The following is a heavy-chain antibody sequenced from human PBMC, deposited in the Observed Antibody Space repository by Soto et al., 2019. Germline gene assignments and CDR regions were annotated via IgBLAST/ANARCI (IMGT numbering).Heavy chain of an antibody. Sequence: AETLSLTCAVYGVSFSGYYLSWIRQPPGKGLEWIAAINNSGSNNYNPSLKRQVTISVDTAKNQSSLKLSSVTAADTAVYYYARATRWQRFGFDYWGQGTLVTVSS. CDR2: INNSGSN. V-gene: IGHV4-34*01. CDR3: ARATRWQRFGFDY. D-gene: IGHD5-12*01. CDR1: GVSFSGYY. J-gene: IGHJ4*02.